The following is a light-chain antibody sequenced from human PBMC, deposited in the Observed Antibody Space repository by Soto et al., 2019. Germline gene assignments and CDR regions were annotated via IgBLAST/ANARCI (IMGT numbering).Light chain of an antibody. Sequence: DLQMTQSPSSLSASVGDRVTITCRASQMISSYLNWYQQKPGKAPKLLIYAASSLQSGVPSRFSGSGSGTDFTLTISSLQPEDFATYYCQQSYTSLPATFGQGTKVEIK. CDR3: QQSYTSLPAT. V-gene: IGKV1-39*01. CDR2: AAS. J-gene: IGKJ1*01. CDR1: QMISSY.